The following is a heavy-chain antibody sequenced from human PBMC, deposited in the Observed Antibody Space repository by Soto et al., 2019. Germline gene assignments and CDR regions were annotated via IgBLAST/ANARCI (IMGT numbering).Heavy chain of an antibody. Sequence: SETLSLTCAVSGGSFTSNNWWTWVRQPPGQELEWIGEIYRTGSTNYNPSLKSRVTISLDKSENQFSLKVTSLTAADTAVYYCASRDPGTSVDYWGQGTLVTVSS. CDR1: GGSFTSNNW. CDR3: ASRDPGTSVDY. CDR2: IYRTGST. J-gene: IGHJ4*02. V-gene: IGHV4-4*02. D-gene: IGHD1-7*01.